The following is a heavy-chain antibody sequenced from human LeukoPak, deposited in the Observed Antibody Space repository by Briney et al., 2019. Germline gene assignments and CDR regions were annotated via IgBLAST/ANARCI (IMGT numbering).Heavy chain of an antibody. CDR3: ARGTGSWLRLTRWFDP. CDR2: MNPNSSNT. V-gene: IGHV1-8*01. CDR1: GYTFTNYD. D-gene: IGHD5-12*01. J-gene: IGHJ5*02. Sequence: GASVKVSCKASGYTFTNYDINWLRQATGQGLEWMGWMNPNSSNTDYAQKFQGRVTMTRNTSISTAYMELSSLVPEDTAVYYCARGTGSWLRLTRWFDPWGQGTLVTVSS.